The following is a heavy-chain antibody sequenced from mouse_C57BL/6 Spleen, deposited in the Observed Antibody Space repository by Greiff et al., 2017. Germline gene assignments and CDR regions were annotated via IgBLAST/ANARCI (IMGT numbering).Heavy chain of an antibody. D-gene: IGHD2-4*01. J-gene: IGHJ4*01. CDR2: IYPSDSET. Sequence: QVQLKQPGAELVRPGSSVKLSCKASGYTFTSYWMDWVKQRPGQGLEWIGNIYPSDSETHYNQKFKDKATLTVDKSSSTAYMQLSSLTSEDSAVYYCARRGYDYEGYYAMDYWGQGTSVTVSS. CDR1: GYTFTSYW. CDR3: ARRGYDYEGYYAMDY. V-gene: IGHV1-61*01.